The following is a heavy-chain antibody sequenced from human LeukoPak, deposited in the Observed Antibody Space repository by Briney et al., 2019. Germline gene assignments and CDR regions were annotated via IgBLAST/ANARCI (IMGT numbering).Heavy chain of an antibody. CDR3: AKDYYRYCSSTSCSTGYYFDY. CDR1: GFTFSSYA. CDR2: ISGSGGST. D-gene: IGHD2-2*01. J-gene: IGHJ4*02. Sequence: PGGSLRLSFAASGFTFSSYAMSWVRQAPGKGLEWVSAISGSGGSTYYADSVKGRFTISRDNSKNTLYLQMNSLRAEDTAVYYCAKDYYRYCSSTSCSTGYYFDYWGQGTLVTVSS. V-gene: IGHV3-23*01.